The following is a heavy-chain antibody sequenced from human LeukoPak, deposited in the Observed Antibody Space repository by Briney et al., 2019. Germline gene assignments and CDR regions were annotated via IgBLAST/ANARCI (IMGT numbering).Heavy chain of an antibody. CDR1: GGSISSSSYY. V-gene: IGHV4-39*07. CDR2: IYYSGST. J-gene: IGHJ4*02. D-gene: IGHD7-27*01. CDR3: ARTYWGYPYYFDY. Sequence: SGALSLTFTVSGGSISSSSYYWGWIRPPPGKGLEWIGSIYYSGSTYYNPSLKGRVTISVDTSKNQFSLKLSSVTAADTAVYYCARTYWGYPYYFDYWGQGTLVTVSS.